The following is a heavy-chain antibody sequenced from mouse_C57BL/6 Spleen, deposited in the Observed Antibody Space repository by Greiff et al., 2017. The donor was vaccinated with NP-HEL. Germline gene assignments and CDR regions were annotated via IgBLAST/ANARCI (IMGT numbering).Heavy chain of an antibody. CDR3: ARWKRGRGYAMDY. CDR1: GYTFTSYW. Sequence: QVQLQQPGAELVKPGASVKLSCKASGYTFTSYWMHWVKQRPGQGLEWIGMIHPNSGSTNYNEKFKSKATLTVDKSSSTAYMQLSSLTSEDSAVYYCARWKRGRGYAMDYWGQGTSVTVSS. J-gene: IGHJ4*01. V-gene: IGHV1-64*01. D-gene: IGHD4-1*01. CDR2: IHPNSGST.